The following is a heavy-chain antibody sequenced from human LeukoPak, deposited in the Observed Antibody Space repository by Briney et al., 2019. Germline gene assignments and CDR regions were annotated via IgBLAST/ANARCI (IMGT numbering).Heavy chain of an antibody. D-gene: IGHD6-13*01. CDR3: ARDGLLAAAGTRGLDY. V-gene: IGHV1-2*02. Sequence: ASLKVSCKASGYTFTAYYMHWVRQAPGHGLEWMGWINPNSGGTNYARKFQGRVTMTRDTSINTAYMELSSLRSEDTAVYYCARDGLLAAAGTRGLDYWGQGTLVTVSS. CDR1: GYTFTAYY. CDR2: INPNSGGT. J-gene: IGHJ4*02.